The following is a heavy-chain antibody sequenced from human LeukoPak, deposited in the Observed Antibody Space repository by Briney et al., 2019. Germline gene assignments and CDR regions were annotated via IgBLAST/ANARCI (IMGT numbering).Heavy chain of an antibody. V-gene: IGHV3-23*01. Sequence: GGSLRLSCAASGFTFTSYAMTWVRQAPGKGLEWVSGISNSGSSTYYADSVKGRFTISRDNSKNTLYLQLSSLRAEDTAVYYCARVHIAAAGIENWFDPWGQGTLVTVSS. CDR3: ARVHIAAAGIENWFDP. J-gene: IGHJ5*02. D-gene: IGHD6-13*01. CDR2: ISNSGSST. CDR1: GFTFTSYA.